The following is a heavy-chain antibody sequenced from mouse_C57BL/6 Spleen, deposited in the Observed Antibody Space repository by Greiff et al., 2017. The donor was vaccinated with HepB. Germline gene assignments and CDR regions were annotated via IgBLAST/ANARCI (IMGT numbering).Heavy chain of an antibody. CDR3: ARWRYYGSSYYAMDY. J-gene: IGHJ4*01. D-gene: IGHD1-1*01. Sequence: VQLQQSGAELVKPGASVKLSCTASGFNIKDYYMHWVKQRTEQGLEWIGRIDPEDGDTKYAPKFQGKATITADTSSNTAYLQLSSLTSEDTAVYYCARWRYYGSSYYAMDYWGQGTSVTVSS. CDR2: IDPEDGDT. CDR1: GFNIKDYY. V-gene: IGHV14-2*01.